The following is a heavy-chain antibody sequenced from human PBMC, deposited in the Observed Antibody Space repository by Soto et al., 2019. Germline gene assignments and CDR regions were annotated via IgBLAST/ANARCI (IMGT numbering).Heavy chain of an antibody. Sequence: ASVKVSFKASGGTFSSYAISWVRQAPGQGLEWMGGIIPIFGTANYAQKFQGGVTITADKSTSTAYMELSSLRSEDTAVYYCARVVPAPQFRYYGMDVWGQGATVTVSS. CDR3: ARVVPAPQFRYYGMDV. D-gene: IGHD2-2*01. CDR1: GGTFSSYA. J-gene: IGHJ6*02. CDR2: IIPIFGTA. V-gene: IGHV1-69*06.